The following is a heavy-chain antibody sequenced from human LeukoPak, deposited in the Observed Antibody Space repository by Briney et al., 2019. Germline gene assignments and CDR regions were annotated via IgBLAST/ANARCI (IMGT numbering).Heavy chain of an antibody. D-gene: IGHD3-9*01. CDR3: ARLYDILTSNSFDP. CDR1: GYSFSNYW. V-gene: IGHV5-51*01. J-gene: IGHJ5*02. CDR2: IYPGDSDT. Sequence: GESLKISCKGSGYSFSNYWIGWVRQMPGKGLEWMGIIYPGDSDTRYSPSFQGQVTISADKSISTAYVQWSSLKASDTAMYYCARLYDILTSNSFDPWGQGTLVTISS.